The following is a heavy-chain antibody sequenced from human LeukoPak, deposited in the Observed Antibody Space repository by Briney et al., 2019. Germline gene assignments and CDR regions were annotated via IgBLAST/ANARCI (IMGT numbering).Heavy chain of an antibody. Sequence: ASVKVSCKASGYTFTSYYMHWVRQAPGQGLEWMGIINPSGGSTSYAQKFQGRVTMTRDMSTSTVYMELSSLRSEDTAVYYCARDLSGNAHLAAAGDYYYYYMDVWGKGTTVTVSS. J-gene: IGHJ6*03. CDR1: GYTFTSYY. V-gene: IGHV1-46*01. D-gene: IGHD6-13*01. CDR3: ARDLSGNAHLAAAGDYYYYYMDV. CDR2: INPSGGST.